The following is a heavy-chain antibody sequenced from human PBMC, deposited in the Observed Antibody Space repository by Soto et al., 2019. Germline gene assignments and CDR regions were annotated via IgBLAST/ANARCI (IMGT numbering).Heavy chain of an antibody. CDR2: IYPGDSDT. J-gene: IGHJ4*02. Sequence: GESLKISCKASGYTFTTYWIAWVRQMPGKGLEWMGIIYPGDSDTRYGPSFQGQVTVSADKSTTTAYLQWGSLKASDTAMYYCARAPARVDFDYWGQGTLVTVSS. V-gene: IGHV5-51*01. CDR1: GYTFTTYW. CDR3: ARAPARVDFDY.